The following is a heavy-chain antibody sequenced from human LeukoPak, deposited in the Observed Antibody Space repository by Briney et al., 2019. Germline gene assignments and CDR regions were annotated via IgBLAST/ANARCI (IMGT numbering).Heavy chain of an antibody. Sequence: SETLSLTCAVYGGSFSGYYWSWIRQPPGKGLEWIGEINHSGSTNYNPSLKSRVTISVDTSKNQFSLKLSSVTAADTAVYYCARRREVASYYFDYWGQGTLVTVSS. D-gene: IGHD2-15*01. CDR1: GGSFSGYY. V-gene: IGHV4-34*01. J-gene: IGHJ4*02. CDR3: ARRREVASYYFDY. CDR2: INHSGST.